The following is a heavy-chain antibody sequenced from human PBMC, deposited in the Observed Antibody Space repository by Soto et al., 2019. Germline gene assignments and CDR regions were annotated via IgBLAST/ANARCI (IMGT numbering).Heavy chain of an antibody. J-gene: IGHJ4*02. Sequence: GASVKVSCKASGYTLTSYAMYWVRQAPGQRLEWMGWINAGSGNTKYSQKFQGRVTITRDTSASTAYMELSSLRSEDTAVYYCARGGGYSGYDYLAYWGQGTLVTVS. D-gene: IGHD5-12*01. V-gene: IGHV1-3*01. CDR3: ARGGGYSGYDYLAY. CDR2: INAGSGNT. CDR1: GYTLTSYA.